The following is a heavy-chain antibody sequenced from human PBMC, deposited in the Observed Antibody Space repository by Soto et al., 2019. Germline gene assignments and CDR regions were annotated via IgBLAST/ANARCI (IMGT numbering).Heavy chain of an antibody. D-gene: IGHD3-10*01. V-gene: IGHV1-2*02. CDR3: ARVHRGHYYGMDV. CDR1: GYTFTGYY. Sequence: GASVKVSCKASGYTFTGYYMHWVQQAPGQGLEWMGWINPNSGGTNYAQKFQGRVTMTRDTSISTAYMELSRLRSDDTAVYYCARVHRGHYYGMDVWGQGTTVTVSS. CDR2: INPNSGGT. J-gene: IGHJ6*02.